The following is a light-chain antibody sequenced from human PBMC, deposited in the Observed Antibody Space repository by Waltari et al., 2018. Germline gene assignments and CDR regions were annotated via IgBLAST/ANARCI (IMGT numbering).Light chain of an antibody. CDR2: GAS. CDR1: QYISSR. V-gene: IGKV1D-12*01. CDR3: QQATGFPPFT. J-gene: IGKJ3*01. Sequence: DIQMTQSPSSVYASVGDRVTITCRASQYISSRLAWFQQKPGTAPKLLIYGASNLQSGVPSRFSGSGSGTDFTLTINSLQPEDFATYYCQQATGFPPFTFGPGTKVDIK.